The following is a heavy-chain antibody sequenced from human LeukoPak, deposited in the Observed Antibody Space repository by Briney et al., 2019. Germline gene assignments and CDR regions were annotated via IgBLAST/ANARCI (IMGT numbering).Heavy chain of an antibody. V-gene: IGHV1-2*02. CDR2: IKPRTGDT. CDR1: GYTLSDYW. CDR3: ARDAPHQRFDY. Sequence: ASVKVSCRAVGYTLSDYWLHWVRQAPGQGPEWMGYIKPRTGDTAYARDFQGRVAMTRDTSINTAYIEVTGLTSDDTAVYYCARDAPHQRFDYWGQGTLVTVSS. J-gene: IGHJ4*02.